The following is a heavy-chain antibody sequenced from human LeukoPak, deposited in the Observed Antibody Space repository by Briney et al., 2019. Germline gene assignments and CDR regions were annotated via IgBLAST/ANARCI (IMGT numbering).Heavy chain of an antibody. V-gene: IGHV1-18*01. D-gene: IGHD6-13*01. CDR2: ISAYNGNT. CDR1: GYTFTSYG. Sequence: ASVKVSCKASGYTFTSYGISWVRQAPGQGLEWMGWISAYNGNTNYAQKLQGRVTMTTDTSTSTAHMELRSLRSDDTAVYYCARHSSSWGLNFDYWGQGTLVTVSS. J-gene: IGHJ4*02. CDR3: ARHSSSWGLNFDY.